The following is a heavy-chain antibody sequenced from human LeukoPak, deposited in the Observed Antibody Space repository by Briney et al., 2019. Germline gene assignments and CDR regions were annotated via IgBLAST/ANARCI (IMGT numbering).Heavy chain of an antibody. D-gene: IGHD4-17*01. CDR3: ARTGGTTVTTKFDY. V-gene: IGHV3-11*06. CDR1: GFSVSDYY. Sequence: PGGSLRLSCAASGFSVSDYYMSWIRQAPGKGLEWVSYISSSSSYTNYADPVRGRFTISRDNAKNSLYLQMNSLRAEDTAVYYCARTGGTTVTTKFDYWGQGTLVTVSS. J-gene: IGHJ4*02. CDR2: ISSSSSYT.